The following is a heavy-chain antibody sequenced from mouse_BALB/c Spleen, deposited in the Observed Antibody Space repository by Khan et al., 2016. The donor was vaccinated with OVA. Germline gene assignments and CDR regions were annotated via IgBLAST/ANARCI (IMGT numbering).Heavy chain of an antibody. D-gene: IGHD1-3*01. CDR3: ANHLTRSVTY. CDR1: GFTFSAYG. J-gene: IGHJ3*01. V-gene: IGHV5-6*01. CDR2: INSDGGYT. Sequence: EVELVESGGDLVKPGGSLRLSCAASGFTFSAYGMAWVRQAPDKRLEWVATINSDGGYTYYPDTVKGRFTISRNNAENTLSLQMSSLKSEDTAIYYCANHLTRSVTYWGQGTLVTVSA.